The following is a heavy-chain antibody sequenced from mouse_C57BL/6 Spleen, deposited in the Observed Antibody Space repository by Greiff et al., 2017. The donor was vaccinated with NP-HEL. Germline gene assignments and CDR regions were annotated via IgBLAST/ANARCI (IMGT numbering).Heavy chain of an antibody. J-gene: IGHJ4*01. CDR1: GYAFSSYW. Sequence: LLESGAELVKPGASVKISCKASGYAFSSYWMNWVKQRPGKGLEWIGQIYPGDGDTNYNGKFKGKATLTADKSSSTAYMQLSSLTSEDSAVYFCARGTGTDAMDYWGQGTSVTVSS. V-gene: IGHV1-80*01. D-gene: IGHD4-1*01. CDR3: ARGTGTDAMDY. CDR2: IYPGDGDT.